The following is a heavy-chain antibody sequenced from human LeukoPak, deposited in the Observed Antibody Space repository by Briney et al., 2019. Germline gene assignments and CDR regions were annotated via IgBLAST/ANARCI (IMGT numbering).Heavy chain of an antibody. J-gene: IGHJ3*01. CDR1: GFTFSNYW. CDR3: ARDYGDAFDV. D-gene: IGHD4-17*01. V-gene: IGHV3-74*01. CDR2: INSDGSST. Sequence: GGSLRLSCAASGFTFSNYWMHWVRKAPGKGLVWVSLINSDGSSTNYADSVKGRFTIYRDNAKNTLYLQTNSLRAEDTAVYYCARDYGDAFDVWGQGTMVTVSS.